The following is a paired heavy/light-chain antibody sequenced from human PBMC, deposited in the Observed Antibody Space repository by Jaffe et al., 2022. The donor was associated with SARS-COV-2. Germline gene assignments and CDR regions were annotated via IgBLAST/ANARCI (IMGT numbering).Light chain of an antibody. J-gene: IGLJ3*02. CDR3: GTWDSSLSDWV. V-gene: IGLV1-51*02. CDR2: ENN. Sequence: QSVLTQPPSVSAAPGQKVTISCSGSSSNIGNNYVSWYQQLPGTAPKLLIYENNKRPSGIPDRFSGSKSGTSATLGITGLQTGDEADYYCGTWDSSLSDWVFGGGTKLTVL. CDR1: SSNIGNNY.
Heavy chain of an antibody. CDR2: IIPILGIA. Sequence: QVQLVQSGAEVKKPGSSVKVSCKASGGTFSSYTISWVRQAPGQGLEWMGRIIPILGIANYAQKFQGRVTITADKSTSTAYMELSSLRSEDTAVYYCARESGALVVIAPFYFDYWGQGTLVTVSS. V-gene: IGHV1-69*08. CDR1: GGTFSSYT. CDR3: ARESGALVVIAPFYFDY. D-gene: IGHD3-22*01. J-gene: IGHJ4*02.